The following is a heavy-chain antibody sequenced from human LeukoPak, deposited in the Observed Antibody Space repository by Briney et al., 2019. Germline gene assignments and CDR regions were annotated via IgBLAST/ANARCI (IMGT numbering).Heavy chain of an antibody. Sequence: GGSLRLSCAASGFTFSSYGMHWVRQAPGKGLEWVSYISSSGSTIYYADSVKGRFTISRDNAKNSLYLQMNSLRAEDTAVYYCARVSSSSSWYSTTTEYYFDYWGQGTLVTVSS. D-gene: IGHD6-13*01. CDR1: GFTFSSYG. J-gene: IGHJ4*02. CDR3: ARVSSSSSWYSTTTEYYFDY. CDR2: ISSSGSTI. V-gene: IGHV3-48*04.